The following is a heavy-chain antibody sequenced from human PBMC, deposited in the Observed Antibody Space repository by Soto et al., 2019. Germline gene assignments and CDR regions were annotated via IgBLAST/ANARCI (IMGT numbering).Heavy chain of an antibody. D-gene: IGHD3-3*01. V-gene: IGHV3-30-3*01. CDR1: GFTFSSYA. Sequence: GGSLRLSCAASGFTFSSYAMHWVRQAPGKXLEWVAVISYDGSNKYYADSVKGRFTISRDNSKNTLYLQVNSLRAEDTAVYYCARGGRGSVRFLENYYYGMDVWGQGTTVTVSS. J-gene: IGHJ6*02. CDR2: ISYDGSNK. CDR3: ARGGRGSVRFLENYYYGMDV.